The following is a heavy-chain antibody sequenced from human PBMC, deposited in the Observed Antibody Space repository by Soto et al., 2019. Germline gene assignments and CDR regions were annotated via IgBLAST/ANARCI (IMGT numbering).Heavy chain of an antibody. CDR1: GFTFSSYA. J-gene: IGHJ6*02. CDR3: AKASTDIVVVVAATFYYYGMDV. D-gene: IGHD2-15*01. V-gene: IGHV3-23*01. Sequence: GGSLRLSCAASGFTFSSYAMSWVRQAPGKGLEWVSAISGSGGSTYYADSVKGRFTISRDNSKNTLYLQMNSLRAEDTAVYYCAKASTDIVVVVAATFYYYGMDVWGQGTTVTVSS. CDR2: ISGSGGST.